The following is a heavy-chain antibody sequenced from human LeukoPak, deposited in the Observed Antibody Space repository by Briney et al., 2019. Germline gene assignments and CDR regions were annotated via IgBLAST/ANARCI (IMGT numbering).Heavy chain of an antibody. J-gene: IGHJ6*03. Sequence: SEALPLTCIGSGGSISSYYWRWIRQPAGKEREWMGRIYTSWWTIYNPSLLRRVTIPLVKSKNQFSLKLSSVTAADTAVYYCARAGSSSPAHYYYYMDVWGKGTTVTVSS. CDR1: GGSISSYY. CDR2: IYTSWWT. V-gene: IGHV4-4*07. CDR3: ARAGSSSPAHYYYYMDV. D-gene: IGHD6-6*01.